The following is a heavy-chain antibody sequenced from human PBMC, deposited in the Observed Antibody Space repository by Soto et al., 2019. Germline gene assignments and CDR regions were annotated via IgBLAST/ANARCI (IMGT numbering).Heavy chain of an antibody. J-gene: IGHJ4*02. CDR3: ARIGGYHGPLDY. D-gene: IGHD6-25*01. V-gene: IGHV4-59*01. Sequence: SETLSLTCSVSGVSISSYFWSWIRQAPGRGLEWIGYTYHRGSTNYSPSLRSRVAISLDMSENQFSLKVNSVTAADTAVYYCARIGGYHGPLDYWGQGTPVTVSS. CDR2: TYHRGST. CDR1: GVSISSYF.